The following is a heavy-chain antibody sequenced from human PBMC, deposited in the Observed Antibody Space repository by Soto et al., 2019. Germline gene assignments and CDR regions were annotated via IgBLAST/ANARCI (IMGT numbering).Heavy chain of an antibody. D-gene: IGHD2-15*01. Sequence: EVQLVESGGGLVQPGRSLRLSCAASGFTFDAYAMHWVRQAPGRGLEWVSGISWNSGGIGYEESVKGRFTISRDNDRNSLYLQLYSLRAEDTAVYYCVKDRGGIYDYYYYGMDVWGLGTTVTVSS. CDR2: ISWNSGGI. J-gene: IGHJ6*02. CDR1: GFTFDAYA. CDR3: VKDRGGIYDYYYYGMDV. V-gene: IGHV3-9*01.